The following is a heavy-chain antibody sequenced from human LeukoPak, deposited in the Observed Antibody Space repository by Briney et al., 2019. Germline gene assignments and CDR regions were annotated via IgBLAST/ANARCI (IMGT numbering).Heavy chain of an antibody. D-gene: IGHD3-3*01. CDR1: GFIFSEYY. CDR2: ISSSGSTI. V-gene: IGHV3-11*04. Sequence: KPGGSLRLSCAASGFIFSEYYMSWVRQAPGKGLEWVSYISSSGSTIYYADSVKGRFTISRDNAKNSLYLQMNSLRAEDTAVYYCARIERITIFGVVTDYYYYYMDVWGKGTTVTVSS. CDR3: ARIERITIFGVVTDYYYYYMDV. J-gene: IGHJ6*03.